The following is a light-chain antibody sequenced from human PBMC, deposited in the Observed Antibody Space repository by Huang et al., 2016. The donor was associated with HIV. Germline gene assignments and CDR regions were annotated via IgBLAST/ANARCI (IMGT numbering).Light chain of an antibody. V-gene: IGKV1-NL1*01. CDR3: QQYFTTPLA. CDR1: QAISNS. Sequence: IQMTQSPSSLSASLGDRVTITCRASQAISNSLVWYQQKPGKAPKLLFFAASRLDSGVPSRCRGSGSGTDYTLTISSLQPDDFATYYCQQYFTTPLAFGGGTKVEIK. CDR2: AAS. J-gene: IGKJ4*01.